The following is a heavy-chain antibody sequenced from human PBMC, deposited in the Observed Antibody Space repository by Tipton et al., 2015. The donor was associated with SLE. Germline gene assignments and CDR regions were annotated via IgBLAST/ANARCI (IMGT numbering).Heavy chain of an antibody. CDR1: GFTFRFHW. Sequence: SLRLSCAASGFTFRFHWMSWVRQAPGKGLEWVANIKEDGTEKYYVDSVKGRFTISRDNADNSLHLQMNSLRVEDTAVYFCVRRNLGGDYWGQGTLVTVSS. V-gene: IGHV3-7*03. CDR2: IKEDGTEK. CDR3: VRRNLGGDY. J-gene: IGHJ4*02.